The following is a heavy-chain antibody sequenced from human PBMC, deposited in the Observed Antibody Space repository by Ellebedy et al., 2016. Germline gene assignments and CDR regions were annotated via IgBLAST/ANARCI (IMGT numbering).Heavy chain of an antibody. CDR1: GFTFSNYF. V-gene: IGHV3-23*01. J-gene: IGHJ4*02. CDR2: ISGGGDKT. CDR3: RQGHYFDY. Sequence: GGSLRLXXAGSGFTFSNYFMSWVRQAPGKGLEWVSTISGGGDKTHLADSVKGRFTISRDNSKNTLFLKMNSLRAEDTAVYYCRQGHYFDYWGQGTLVTVSS.